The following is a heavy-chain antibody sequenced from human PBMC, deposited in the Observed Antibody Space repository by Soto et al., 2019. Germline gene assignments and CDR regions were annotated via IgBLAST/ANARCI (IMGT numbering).Heavy chain of an antibody. CDR2: FHFSGST. D-gene: IGHD5-18*01. CDR1: GGSINGYY. CDR3: ARASGYSYGYDDFFDN. J-gene: IGHJ4*01. V-gene: IGHV4-59*01. Sequence: QVQLQESGPGLVKPSETLSLTCTVSGGSINGYYWTWLRPSPTNGLEWIGYFHFSGSTKYNPSLESRLTISADTSKNQISLTLSSVTAADTAVYYCARASGYSYGYDDFFDNWGQGTLANVSS.